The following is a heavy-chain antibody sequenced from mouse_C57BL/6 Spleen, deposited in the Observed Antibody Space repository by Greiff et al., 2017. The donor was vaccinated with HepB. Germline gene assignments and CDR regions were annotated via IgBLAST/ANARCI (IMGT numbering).Heavy chain of an antibody. D-gene: IGHD1-1*01. J-gene: IGHJ4*01. CDR2: IWSGGST. Sequence: QVQLKQSGPGLVQPSQSLSITCTVSGFSLTSYGVHWVRQSPGKGLEWLGVIWSGGSTDYNAAFISRLSISKDNSKSQVFFKMNSLQADDTAIYYCARSHYYGSSYYYAMDYWGQGTSVTVSS. CDR1: GFSLTSYG. V-gene: IGHV2-2*01. CDR3: ARSHYYGSSYYYAMDY.